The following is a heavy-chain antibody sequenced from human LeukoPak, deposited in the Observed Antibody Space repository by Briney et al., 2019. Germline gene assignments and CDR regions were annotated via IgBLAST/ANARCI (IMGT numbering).Heavy chain of an antibody. CDR2: MNPISGNT. D-gene: IGHD2-15*01. Sequence: ASVKVSCKASGYTFTSYDISWVRQATGQGLEWMGWMNPISGNTGYAQKFQGRVPMTRSTSISTAYMELSSLRSEDTAVYYCARPYCSGGDCLRYFDLWGRGTLITVS. CDR1: GYTFTSYD. V-gene: IGHV1-8*01. CDR3: ARPYCSGGDCLRYFDL. J-gene: IGHJ2*01.